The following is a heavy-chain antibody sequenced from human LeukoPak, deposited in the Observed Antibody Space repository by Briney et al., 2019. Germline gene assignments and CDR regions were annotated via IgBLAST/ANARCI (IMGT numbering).Heavy chain of an antibody. CDR3: ARGTYCSGGSCYSGLTY. Sequence: SETLSLTCAVSGGSISSSNWWSWIRQPPGKGLEWIGEIYHSGSTNYNPSLKSRVTMSVDTSKNQFSLKLSSVTAADTAVYYCARGTYCSGGSCYSGLTYWGQGTLVTVSS. CDR1: GGSISSSNW. V-gene: IGHV4-4*02. D-gene: IGHD2-15*01. CDR2: IYHSGST. J-gene: IGHJ4*02.